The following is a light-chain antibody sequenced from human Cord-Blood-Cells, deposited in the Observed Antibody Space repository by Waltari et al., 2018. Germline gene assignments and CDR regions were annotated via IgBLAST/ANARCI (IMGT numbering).Light chain of an antibody. CDR3: QQANSFPWT. J-gene: IGKJ1*01. V-gene: IGKV1-12*01. CDR1: QGISSW. Sequence: IQMTQSPTSGSASVGDRVTITCRASQGISSWLAWYQQKPGKAPNLLIYAASSLQSGGPSRFGGSGSGTDFTLTISSLQPEDYYCQQANSFPWTFGQGTKVEIK. CDR2: AAS.